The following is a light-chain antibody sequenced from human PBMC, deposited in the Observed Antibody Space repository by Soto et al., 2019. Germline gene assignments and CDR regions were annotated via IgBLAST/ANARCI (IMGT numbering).Light chain of an antibody. CDR2: DVS. J-gene: IGLJ1*01. CDR1: SSDVGGYNY. CDR3: CSYAGSYSFHV. V-gene: IGLV2-11*01. Sequence: QSALTQPRSVSGSPGQSVTISCTGTSSDVGGYNYVSWYQQHPGKAPKLMIYDVSKRPSGVPDRFSGSKSGNTASLTISGLQAEDEADYYCCSYAGSYSFHVFGTGPKLTVL.